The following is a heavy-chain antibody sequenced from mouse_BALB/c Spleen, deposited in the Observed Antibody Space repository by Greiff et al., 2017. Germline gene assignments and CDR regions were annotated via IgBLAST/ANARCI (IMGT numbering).Heavy chain of an antibody. Sequence: EVQGVESGGGLVQPGGSRKLSCAASGFTFSSFGMHWVRQAPEKGLEWVAYISSGSSTIYYADTVKGRFTISRDNPKNTLFLQMTSLRSEDTAMYYCSSDGNYEGYWGQGTTLTVSS. CDR3: SSDGNYEGY. V-gene: IGHV5-17*02. CDR1: GFTFSSFG. J-gene: IGHJ2*01. CDR2: ISSGSSTI. D-gene: IGHD2-1*01.